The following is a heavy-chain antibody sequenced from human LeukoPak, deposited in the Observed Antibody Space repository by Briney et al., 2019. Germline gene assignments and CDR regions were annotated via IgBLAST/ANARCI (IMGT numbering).Heavy chain of an antibody. CDR1: GFTFSSYS. CDR3: ARVGGRTSGSYASGAFDI. Sequence: GGSLRLSCAASGFTFSSYSMNWVRQAPGKGLEWVSSISSSSSYIYYADSVKGRFTISRDNAKNSLYLQMNSLRAEDTAVYYCARVGGRTSGSYASGAFDIWGQGTMVTVSS. CDR2: ISSSSSYI. J-gene: IGHJ3*02. D-gene: IGHD1-26*01. V-gene: IGHV3-21*01.